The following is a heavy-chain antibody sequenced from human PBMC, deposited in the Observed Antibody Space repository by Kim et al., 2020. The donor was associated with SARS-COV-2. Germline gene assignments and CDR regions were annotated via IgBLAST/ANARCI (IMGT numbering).Heavy chain of an antibody. V-gene: IGHV3-23*01. CDR3: AKVMVGYCSGGSCYAAEYFQH. CDR1: GFTFSSYA. D-gene: IGHD2-15*01. Sequence: GGSLRLSCAASGFTFSSYAMSWVRQAPGKGLEWVSAISGSGGSTYYADSVKGRFTISRDNSKNTLYLQMNSLRAEDTAVYYCAKVMVGYCSGGSCYAAEYFQHWGQGTLVTVSS. J-gene: IGHJ1*01. CDR2: ISGSGGST.